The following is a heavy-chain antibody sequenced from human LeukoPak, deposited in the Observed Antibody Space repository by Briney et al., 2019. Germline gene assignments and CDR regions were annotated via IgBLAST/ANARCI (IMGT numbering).Heavy chain of an antibody. CDR2: ISGSTGST. D-gene: IGHD1-26*01. Sequence: GGSLRLSCAASGFTFSNYAMNWVRQAPGKGLEWVSLISGSTGSTYYADSVKGRFSISRDNSKNTVCLQMNSLRVEDTAVYYCGKGAGPGIMGGNHLGLWGQGNLV. J-gene: IGHJ4*03. CDR3: GKGAGPGIMGGNHLGL. CDR1: GFTFSNYA. V-gene: IGHV3-23*01.